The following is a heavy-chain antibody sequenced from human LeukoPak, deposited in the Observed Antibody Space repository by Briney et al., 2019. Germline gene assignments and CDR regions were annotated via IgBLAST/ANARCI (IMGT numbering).Heavy chain of an antibody. CDR1: GFTFSTYA. Sequence: PGGSLRLSCTASGFTFSTYAMSWVRQAPGKGLEWVSAISGSGGRTFYADSVKGRFTISRDNSKNSLYLQMNSLRVEDTALYHCARKGLGGELGGFDSWGQGTLVTVSS. J-gene: IGHJ4*02. CDR3: ARKGLGGELGGFDS. CDR2: ISGSGGRT. D-gene: IGHD1-7*01. V-gene: IGHV3-23*01.